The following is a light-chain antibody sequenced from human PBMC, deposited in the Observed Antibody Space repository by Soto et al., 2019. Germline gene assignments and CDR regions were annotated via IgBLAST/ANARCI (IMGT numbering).Light chain of an antibody. CDR3: QEYDSVRLT. CDR1: QGVANH. J-gene: IGKJ4*01. V-gene: IGKV1-27*01. Sequence: DIQMTQSPSSLSASVGDTVTITCRASQGVANHLAWYQQKPGGVPELLISAASTLQSGVPSRFSGSGSKKDFTLTITSLQPGDVATHYCQEYDSVRLTFGGGTKVDIK. CDR2: AAS.